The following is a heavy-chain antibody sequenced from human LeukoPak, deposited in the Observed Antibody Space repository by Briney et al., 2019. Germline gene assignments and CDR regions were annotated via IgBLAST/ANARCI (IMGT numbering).Heavy chain of an antibody. CDR2: IYHSGST. J-gene: IGHJ6*03. Sequence: PSETLSLTCTVSGGSISSGYYWGWIRQPPGKGLEWIGSIYHSGSTYYNPSLKSRVTISVDTSKNQFSLKLSSVTAADTAVYYCARVPPYYMDVWGKGTTVTVSS. V-gene: IGHV4-38-2*02. CDR3: ARVPPYYMDV. CDR1: GGSISSGYY.